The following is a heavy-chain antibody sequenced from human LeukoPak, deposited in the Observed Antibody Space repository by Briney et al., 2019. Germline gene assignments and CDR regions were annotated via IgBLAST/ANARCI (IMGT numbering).Heavy chain of an antibody. D-gene: IGHD2-2*01. Sequence: SETLSLTCTVSGGSISSGGYYWSWIRQPPGKGLEWIGYIYHSGSTYYNPSLKSRVTISVDRSKNQFSLKLSSVTAADTAVYYCASQGGYCSSTSCYSNNWFDPWGQGTLVTVSS. V-gene: IGHV4-30-2*01. CDR1: GGSISSGGYY. CDR3: ASQGGYCSSTSCYSNNWFDP. J-gene: IGHJ5*02. CDR2: IYHSGST.